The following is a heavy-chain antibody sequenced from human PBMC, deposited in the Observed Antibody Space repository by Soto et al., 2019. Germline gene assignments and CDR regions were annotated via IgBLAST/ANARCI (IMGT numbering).Heavy chain of an antibody. Sequence: PGGSLRLSCAASGFTFSSYAMHWVRQAPGKGLEYVSAISSNGGSTYYANSVKGRFTISRDNSKNTLYLQMGSLRAEDMAVYYCARDGYDILTGHSTFDYWGQGTLVTVSS. J-gene: IGHJ4*02. CDR1: GFTFSSYA. CDR2: ISSNGGST. D-gene: IGHD3-9*01. CDR3: ARDGYDILTGHSTFDY. V-gene: IGHV3-64*01.